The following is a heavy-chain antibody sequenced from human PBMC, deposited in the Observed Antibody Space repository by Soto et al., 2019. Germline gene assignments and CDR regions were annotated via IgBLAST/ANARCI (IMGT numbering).Heavy chain of an antibody. CDR1: GDSISSSY. CDR2: IHYSGST. CDR3: ARHGDHDFWSGYYPY. Sequence: QVQLQESGPGLVKPSETLSLTCTVSGDSISSSYWSWIRQPPGKGLEWIGYIHYSGSTSHIPSLKSRLTISIDTSKNQFSLKLSSVTAADTAVYYCARHGDHDFWSGYYPYWGQGTLVTVSS. D-gene: IGHD3-3*01. V-gene: IGHV4-59*08. J-gene: IGHJ4*02.